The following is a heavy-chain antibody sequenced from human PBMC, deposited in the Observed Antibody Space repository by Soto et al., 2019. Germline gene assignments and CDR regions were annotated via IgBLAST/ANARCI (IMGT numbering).Heavy chain of an antibody. V-gene: IGHV5-51*01. Sequence: GQSLKISCKGSGYSFTSYWICWVRQMPGKGLKWMGIIYPGDSDTRYSPSFHGQFTISADKSISPAYLHWSSLKASDTAMYYCARSKAVAVPRTYYYHGMEVGGQGTTVTASS. CDR2: IYPGDSDT. D-gene: IGHD6-19*01. J-gene: IGHJ6*02. CDR3: ARSKAVAVPRTYYYHGMEV. CDR1: GYSFTSYW.